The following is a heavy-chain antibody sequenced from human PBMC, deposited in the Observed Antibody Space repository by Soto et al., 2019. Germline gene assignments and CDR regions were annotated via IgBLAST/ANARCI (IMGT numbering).Heavy chain of an antibody. CDR1: GYTFTGYY. CDR2: INPNSGGT. D-gene: IGHD6-6*01. J-gene: IGHJ4*02. Sequence: ASVKVSCKASGYTFTGYYMHWVRQAPGQGLERMGWINPNSGGTNYAQKFQGRVTMTRDTSISTAYMELSRLRSDDTAVYYCARDSGELVPFDYWGQGTLVTVSS. V-gene: IGHV1-2*02. CDR3: ARDSGELVPFDY.